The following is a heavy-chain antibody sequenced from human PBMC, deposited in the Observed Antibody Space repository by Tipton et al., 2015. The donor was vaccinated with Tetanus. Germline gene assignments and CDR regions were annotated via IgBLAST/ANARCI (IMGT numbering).Heavy chain of an antibody. CDR2: ISVRGSHT. J-gene: IGHJ5*02. Sequence: SLRLSCAVSDSIASHSYVTWVRQAPGKGLEWVSGISVRGSHTYYADPVKGRFSISRDNSKNTVYLQMNSLRDEDTAVYYCAKDPASRGWFDPWGQGTLVSVSS. CDR1: DSIASHSY. V-gene: IGHV3-23*01. CDR3: AKDPASRGWFDP.